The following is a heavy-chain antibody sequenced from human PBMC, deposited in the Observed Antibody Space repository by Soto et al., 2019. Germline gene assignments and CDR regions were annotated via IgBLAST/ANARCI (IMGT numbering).Heavy chain of an antibody. Sequence: QITLKESGPPLVKPTQTLTLTCTFSGFSLTTRGVGVGWIRQPPGKPLEWLALIYWDDDTRYSPSLKSRLAITKDTSKNPVGLTMSNIDPADTGTDFCAHRTTTVTWWFDPWGQGTLVTVSS. CDR1: GFSLTTRGVG. J-gene: IGHJ5*02. CDR2: IYWDDDT. V-gene: IGHV2-5*02. D-gene: IGHD4-17*01. CDR3: AHRTTTVTWWFDP.